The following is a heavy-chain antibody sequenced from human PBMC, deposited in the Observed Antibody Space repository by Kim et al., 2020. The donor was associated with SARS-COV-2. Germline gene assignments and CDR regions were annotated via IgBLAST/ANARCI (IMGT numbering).Heavy chain of an antibody. V-gene: IGHV4-39*07. CDR3: ARQFFTGYYYPFFDS. D-gene: IGHD3-9*01. CDR1: GDSITNSASY. CDR2: LYHKGNT. Sequence: SETLSRTCTVSGDSITNSASYFCWVLPPPLPFLYSLGTLYHKGNTYYTPSLKSRVTMSVDTSKNQFSLQLTSVTAADTAVYYCARQFFTGYYYPFFDSWGPGILVTVSS. J-gene: IGHJ4*02.